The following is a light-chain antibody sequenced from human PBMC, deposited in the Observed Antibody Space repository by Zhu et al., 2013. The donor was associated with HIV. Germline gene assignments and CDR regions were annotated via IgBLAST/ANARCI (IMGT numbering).Light chain of an antibody. CDR3: QQNYGSPWT. J-gene: IGKJ1*01. CDR1: QGISNY. Sequence: IQLTQSPSSLSASIGDRVTITCRASQGISNYLAWYQQRPGKVPTLLVYAASTTQSGVPSRFSGSGSGTEFRLTVNSLQPDDFATYYCQQNYGSPWTFGQGT. CDR2: AAS. V-gene: IGKV1-9*01.